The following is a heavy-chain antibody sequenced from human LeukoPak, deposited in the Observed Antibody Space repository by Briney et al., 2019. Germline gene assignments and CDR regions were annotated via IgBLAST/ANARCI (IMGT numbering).Heavy chain of an antibody. V-gene: IGHV3-21*01. J-gene: IGHJ3*02. CDR1: GFIFSSYT. CDR3: AREGSDGFEI. CDR2: ISSSSSSI. Sequence: GGSLTLSCAASGFIFSSYTMNWVRQAQGKGLEWVSCISSSSSSIYYAGSVQGRFTISRDNAKNSLYLQMNSLRAEDTAVYYCAREGSDGFEIWGQGTMVTVSS.